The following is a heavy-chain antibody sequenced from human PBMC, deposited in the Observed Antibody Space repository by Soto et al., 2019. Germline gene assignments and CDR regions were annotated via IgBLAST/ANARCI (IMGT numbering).Heavy chain of an antibody. CDR2: ISVSGNTT. D-gene: IGHD2-15*01. V-gene: IGHV3-11*01. J-gene: IGHJ6*03. CDR3: AKGSYCSGGSCSHQYFYYMDV. CDR1: GFTFSDYY. Sequence: PGGSLRLSCAASGFTFSDYYMSWIRQAPGKGLEWVSYISVSGNTTYYTDSVKGRFTISRDNSKNTLYLQMNSLGFEDTAVYYCAKGSYCSGGSCSHQYFYYMDVWGKGTTVTVSS.